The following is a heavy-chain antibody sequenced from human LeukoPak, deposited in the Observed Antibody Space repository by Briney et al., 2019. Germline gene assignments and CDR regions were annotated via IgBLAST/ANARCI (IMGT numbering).Heavy chain of an antibody. J-gene: IGHJ6*03. V-gene: IGHV3-48*02. D-gene: IGHD3-10*01. CDR2: ISSSSSTI. CDR1: GFTFTKYA. CDR3: ARRVVTMVQGVIIPRYYYYYMDV. Sequence: GGPLRLSCAGAGFTFTKYAMNWVRQAPGKGLEWVSYISSSSSTIYYADSVKGRFTISRDNAKNSLYLQMNSLRDEDTAVYYCARRVVTMVQGVIIPRYYYYYMDVWGKGTTVTVSS.